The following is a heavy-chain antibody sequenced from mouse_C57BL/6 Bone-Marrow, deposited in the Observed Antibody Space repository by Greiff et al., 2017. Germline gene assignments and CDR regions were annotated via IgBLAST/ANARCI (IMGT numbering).Heavy chain of an antibody. J-gene: IGHJ2*01. CDR1: GYTFTSYT. CDR2: INPSSGYT. V-gene: IGHV1-4*01. CDR3: ARYLQLTGKGY. Sequence: QVQLQQPGAELARPGASVKMSCKASGYTFTSYTMHWVKQRPGQGLEWIGYINPSSGYTKYNQKFKDKATLTAAKSSSTAYMQLSSLTSEDSAVYYCARYLQLTGKGYWGQGTTLTVSS. D-gene: IGHD4-1*01.